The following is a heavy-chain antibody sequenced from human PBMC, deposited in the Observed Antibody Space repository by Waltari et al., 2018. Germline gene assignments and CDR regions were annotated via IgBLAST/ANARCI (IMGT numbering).Heavy chain of an antibody. CDR3: THTKPDFYGSGSVSDY. V-gene: IGHV2-5*02. Sequence: QITLKESGPTLVKPTQTLTLTCSFSGFSLKSTGMGVGWFRQPPGKALEWLALIFWDDDKRYRPSLKNRLTITKDTSINQVVLRMTYIDPVDTGTYYCTHTKPDFYGSGSVSDYWGQGTLVTVSS. J-gene: IGHJ4*02. D-gene: IGHD3-10*01. CDR1: GFSLKSTGMG. CDR2: IFWDDDK.